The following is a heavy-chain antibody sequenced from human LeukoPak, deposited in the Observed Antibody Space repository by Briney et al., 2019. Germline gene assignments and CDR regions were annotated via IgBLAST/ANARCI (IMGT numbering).Heavy chain of an antibody. Sequence: PSETLSLTCTVSGGSITSYYWSWIRQPPGKGLEWIGYIYYSGSTYYNPSLKSRVTISVDTSKNQFSLKLSSVTAADTAVYYCARRGYDSSGSYRNYWGQGTLVTVSS. CDR1: GGSITSYY. CDR3: ARRGYDSSGSYRNY. D-gene: IGHD3-22*01. V-gene: IGHV4-59*08. J-gene: IGHJ4*02. CDR2: IYYSGST.